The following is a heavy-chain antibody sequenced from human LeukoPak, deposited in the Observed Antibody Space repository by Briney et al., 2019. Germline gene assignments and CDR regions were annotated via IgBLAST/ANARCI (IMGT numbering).Heavy chain of an antibody. CDR3: ARGPPYDSSGYYL. Sequence: SETLSLTCAVSGGSISSYYWSWIRQPPGKGLEWIGYIYYSGSTNYNPSLKSRVTISVDTSKNQFSLKLSSVTAADTAVYYCARGPPYDSSGYYLWGQGTLVTVSS. D-gene: IGHD3-22*01. J-gene: IGHJ4*02. V-gene: IGHV4-59*01. CDR1: GGSISSYY. CDR2: IYYSGST.